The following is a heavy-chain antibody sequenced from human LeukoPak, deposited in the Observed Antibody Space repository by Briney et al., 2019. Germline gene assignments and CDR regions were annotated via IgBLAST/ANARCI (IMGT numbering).Heavy chain of an antibody. CDR1: GSSISSYY. CDR2: IYYSGST. J-gene: IGHJ4*02. V-gene: IGHV4-59*01. CDR3: ARDRTFDY. Sequence: SETLSLTCTVSGSSISSYYWSWIRQPPGKGLEWIGYIYYSGSTNYNPSLKSRVTISVDTSKNQLSLKLSSVTAADTAVYYCARDRTFDYWGQGTLVTVSS.